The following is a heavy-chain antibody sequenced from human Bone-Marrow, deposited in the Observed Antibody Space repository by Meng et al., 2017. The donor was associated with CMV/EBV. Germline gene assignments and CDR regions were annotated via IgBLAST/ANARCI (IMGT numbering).Heavy chain of an antibody. Sequence: GGSLRLSCAASGFTFSSYAMSWVRQAPGKGLEWVSAISGSGGSTYYADSVKGRFTISRDNAKNSLYLQMNSLRAEDTAIYYCARYVVVPAATASYYYAMDVWGQGPTVNVAS. V-gene: IGHV3-23*01. D-gene: IGHD2-2*01. J-gene: IGHJ6*02. CDR2: ISGSGGST. CDR1: GFTFSSYA. CDR3: ARYVVVPAATASYYYAMDV.